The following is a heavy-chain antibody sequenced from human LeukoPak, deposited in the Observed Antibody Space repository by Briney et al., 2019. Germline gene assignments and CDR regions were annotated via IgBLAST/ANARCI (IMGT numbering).Heavy chain of an antibody. CDR2: IIPIFGTA. Sequence: GVSVKVSCKASGGTFSSYAISWVRQAPGQGLEWMGGIIPIFGTANYAQKFQGRVTITADESTSTAYMELSSLRSEDTAVYYCARAPYSSSWDYYYYGMDVWGQGTTVTVSS. J-gene: IGHJ6*02. D-gene: IGHD6-13*01. V-gene: IGHV1-69*13. CDR1: GGTFSSYA. CDR3: ARAPYSSSWDYYYYGMDV.